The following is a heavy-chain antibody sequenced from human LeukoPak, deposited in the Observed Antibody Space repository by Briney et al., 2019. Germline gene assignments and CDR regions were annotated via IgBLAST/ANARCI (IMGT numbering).Heavy chain of an antibody. Sequence: SVKVSCKASGGTFSSYAISWVRQAPGQGLEWMGGIIPIFGTANYAQKFQGRVTITADESTSTAYMELSSLRSEDTAVYYCARDLSITMVRGGHDAFDIWGQGTMVTVSS. V-gene: IGHV1-69*13. CDR3: ARDLSITMVRGGHDAFDI. CDR1: GGTFSSYA. J-gene: IGHJ3*02. D-gene: IGHD3-10*01. CDR2: IIPIFGTA.